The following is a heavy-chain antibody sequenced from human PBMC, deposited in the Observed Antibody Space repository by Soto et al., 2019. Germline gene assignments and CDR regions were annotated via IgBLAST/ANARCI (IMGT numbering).Heavy chain of an antibody. D-gene: IGHD3-16*02. J-gene: IGHJ3*02. Sequence: PGESLKISCKGSGYSFTSYWIGWVRQMPGKGLEWMGIIYPGDSDTRYSPSFQGQVTISADKSISTAYLQWSSLKASDTAMYYCARPHLGELSLYDDAFDIWGQGTMVTVSS. CDR2: IYPGDSDT. CDR3: ARPHLGELSLYDDAFDI. CDR1: GYSFTSYW. V-gene: IGHV5-51*01.